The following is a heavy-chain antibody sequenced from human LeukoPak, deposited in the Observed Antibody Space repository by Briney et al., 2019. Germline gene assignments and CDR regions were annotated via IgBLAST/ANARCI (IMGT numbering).Heavy chain of an antibody. CDR3: ARLFSRAYYFDY. J-gene: IGHJ4*02. CDR2: INDSGST. D-gene: IGHD3-10*02. Sequence: SETLSLTCTVSGGSISSSSYYWGWIRQPPGKGLDWFGEINDSGSTHYSPSLKSRVTISVDTSKNQFSLKLSSVTAADTAVYYCARLFSRAYYFDYWGQGTLVTVSS. V-gene: IGHV4-39*07. CDR1: GGSISSSSYY.